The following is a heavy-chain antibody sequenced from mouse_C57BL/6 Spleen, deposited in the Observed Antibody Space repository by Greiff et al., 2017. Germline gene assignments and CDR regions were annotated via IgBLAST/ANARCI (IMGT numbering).Heavy chain of an antibody. V-gene: IGHV1-82*01. J-gene: IGHJ4*01. Sequence: VQLQQSGPELVKPGASVKISCKASGYAFSSSWMNWVKQRPGKGLEWIGRIYPGDGDTNYNGKFKGKATLTADKSSSTAYMQLSSLTSEDSAVYFCARSGYYGSRSAMDYWGQGTSGTVSS. CDR3: ARSGYYGSRSAMDY. CDR2: IYPGDGDT. D-gene: IGHD1-1*01. CDR1: GYAFSSSW.